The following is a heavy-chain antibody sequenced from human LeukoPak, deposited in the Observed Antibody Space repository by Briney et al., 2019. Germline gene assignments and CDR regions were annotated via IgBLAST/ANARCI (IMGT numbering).Heavy chain of an antibody. CDR3: VLSMAAAGTS. D-gene: IGHD6-13*01. J-gene: IGHJ5*02. Sequence: GGSLRLSCAASGFTFSTYWMHWVRQAPGKGLVWVSRINSDGSSTSYADSVKGRFTISRDNARNTLYLQMNSLRAEDTAVYYCVLSMAAAGTSWGQGTLVTVSS. CDR1: GFTFSTYW. CDR2: INSDGSST. V-gene: IGHV3-74*01.